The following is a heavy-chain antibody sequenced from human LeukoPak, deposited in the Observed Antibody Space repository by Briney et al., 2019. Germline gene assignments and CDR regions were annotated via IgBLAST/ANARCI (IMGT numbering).Heavy chain of an antibody. J-gene: IGHJ4*02. D-gene: IGHD1-26*01. CDR2: IRGSGGST. Sequence: GGSLRLSCAASGFTFSSYAMSWVRQAPGKGLEWVSAIRGSGGSTYYADSVKGRFTISRDNSKNTLYLQMNSLRAEDTAVYYCATQIVGATDYWGQGTLVTVSS. V-gene: IGHV3-23*01. CDR1: GFTFSSYA. CDR3: ATQIVGATDY.